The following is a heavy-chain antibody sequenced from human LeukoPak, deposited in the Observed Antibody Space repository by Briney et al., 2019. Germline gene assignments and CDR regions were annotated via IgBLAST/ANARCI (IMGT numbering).Heavy chain of an antibody. CDR2: ISWNSGSI. V-gene: IGHV3-9*01. Sequence: GRSLRLSRAASGFTFDDYAMHWVRQAPGKGLEWVSGISWNSGSIGYADSVKGRFTISRDNAKNSLYLQMNSLRAEDTALYYCAKDSLGGFDYWGQGTLVTVSS. CDR3: AKDSLGGFDY. CDR1: GFTFDDYA. J-gene: IGHJ4*02.